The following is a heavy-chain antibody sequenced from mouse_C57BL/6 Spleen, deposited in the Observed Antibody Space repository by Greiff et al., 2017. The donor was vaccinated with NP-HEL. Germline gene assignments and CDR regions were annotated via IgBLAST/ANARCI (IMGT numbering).Heavy chain of an antibody. Sequence: QVQLQQPGAELVRPGSSVKLSCKASGYTFTSYWMDWVKQRPGQGLEWIGNIYPSDSETHYNQKFKDKATLTVDKSSSTAYMQLSSLTSEDSAVYYCARNPRYYYGSSYAMDYWGQGTSVTVSS. D-gene: IGHD1-1*01. CDR3: ARNPRYYYGSSYAMDY. J-gene: IGHJ4*01. CDR2: IYPSDSET. V-gene: IGHV1-61*01. CDR1: GYTFTSYW.